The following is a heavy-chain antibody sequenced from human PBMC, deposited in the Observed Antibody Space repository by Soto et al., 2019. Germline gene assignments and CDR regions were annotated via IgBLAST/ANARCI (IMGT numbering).Heavy chain of an antibody. Sequence: EVQLLESGGGLVQPGGSLRLSCAASGFTFSSYAMSWVRQAPGKGLEWVSPISGRGGSTYYADSVKGRFTISRDNSKNTLYLQMNSLRAEDTAVYYCAKAIHGITMVRGVIRYYYYYGMDVWGQGTTVTVSS. CDR1: GFTFSSYA. CDR3: AKAIHGITMVRGVIRYYYYYGMDV. D-gene: IGHD3-10*01. J-gene: IGHJ6*02. V-gene: IGHV3-23*01. CDR2: ISGRGGST.